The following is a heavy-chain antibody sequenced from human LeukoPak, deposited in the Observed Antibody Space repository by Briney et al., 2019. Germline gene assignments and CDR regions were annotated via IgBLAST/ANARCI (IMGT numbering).Heavy chain of an antibody. CDR3: ARDLRAYGGYES. CDR1: GGSISYYY. CDR2: IYYSGST. D-gene: IGHD5-12*01. V-gene: IGHV4-31*11. Sequence: SQTLSLTCAVSGGSISYYYWSWIRQSPGKGLEWIGYIYYSGSTYYNPSLKSRVTISVDTSKNQFSLKLSSVTAADTAVYYCARDLRAYGGYESWGQGTLVTVSS. J-gene: IGHJ5*02.